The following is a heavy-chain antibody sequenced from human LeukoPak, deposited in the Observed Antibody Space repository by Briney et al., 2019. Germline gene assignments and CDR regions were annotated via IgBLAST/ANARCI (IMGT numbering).Heavy chain of an antibody. Sequence: GGSLRLSCAASGFTFSSYAMHWVRQAPGKGLEWVAVISYDGSNKYYADSVKGRFTISRDNSKNTLYLQMNSLRAEDTAVYYCASATRGMRIRRYYYGMDVWGQGTTVTVSS. J-gene: IGHJ6*02. CDR3: ASATRGMRIRRYYYGMDV. CDR2: ISYDGSNK. D-gene: IGHD3-10*01. V-gene: IGHV3-30-3*01. CDR1: GFTFSSYA.